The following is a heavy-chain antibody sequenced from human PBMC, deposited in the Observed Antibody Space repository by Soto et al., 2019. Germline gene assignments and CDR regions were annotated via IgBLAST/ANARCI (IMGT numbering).Heavy chain of an antibody. Sequence: EVRLLDSGGGLVQPGGSLRLSCAASGFTFSSYAMSWVRQASGKGLEWISTISDNGGNTYYADSVKGRFTISRDNSKNTLYLEMNRRRAEDTAVYDCAKSQYLLLHIFDYWGQGTLVTVSS. V-gene: IGHV3-23*01. CDR3: AKSQYLLLHIFDY. J-gene: IGHJ4*02. CDR1: GFTFSSYA. CDR2: ISDNGGNT. D-gene: IGHD2-15*01.